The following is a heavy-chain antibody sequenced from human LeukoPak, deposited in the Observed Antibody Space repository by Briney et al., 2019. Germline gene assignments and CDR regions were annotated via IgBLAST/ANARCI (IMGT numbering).Heavy chain of an antibody. Sequence: PSQTLSLTCTVSGGSISSGGYYWSWIRQHPGKGLEWIGYIYYSGSTYYNPSLKSRVTISVDTSKNQFSLKLSSATAADTAVYYCARVDCSSTSCYSFDPYYFDYWGQGTLVTVSS. CDR2: IYYSGST. V-gene: IGHV4-31*03. CDR1: GGSISSGGYY. D-gene: IGHD2-2*01. CDR3: ARVDCSSTSCYSFDPYYFDY. J-gene: IGHJ4*02.